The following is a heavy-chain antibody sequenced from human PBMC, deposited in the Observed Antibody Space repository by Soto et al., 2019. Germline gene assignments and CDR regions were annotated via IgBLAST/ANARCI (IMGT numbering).Heavy chain of an antibody. D-gene: IGHD6-13*01. CDR3: ARSTLSSSSRRNCFDP. CDR2: IVPFIGAA. J-gene: IGHJ5*02. Sequence: QVQLVQSGAEVKKPGSSVKVSCKASRDTFTTYALGWVRQAPGQGFEWMGGIVPFIGAANYAQKFQGRVTITADQSTRTVFMELRSLTSEDTAVYYCARSTLSSSSRRNCFDPWGQGTLVTVSS. CDR1: RDTFTTYA. V-gene: IGHV1-69*01.